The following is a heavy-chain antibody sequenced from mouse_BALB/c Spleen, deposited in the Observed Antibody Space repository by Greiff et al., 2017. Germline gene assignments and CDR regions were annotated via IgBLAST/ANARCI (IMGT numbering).Heavy chain of an antibody. CDR2: IRNKANGYTT. J-gene: IGHJ1*01. D-gene: IGHD1-1*01. Sequence: EVKVEESGGGLVQPGGSLRLSCATSGFTFTDYYMSWVRQPPGKALEWLGFIRNKANGYTTEYSASVKGRFTISRDNSQSILYLQMNTLRAEDSATYYCARDYYGSSYWYFDVWGAGTTVTVSS. CDR3: ARDYYGSSYWYFDV. V-gene: IGHV7-3*02. CDR1: GFTFTDYY.